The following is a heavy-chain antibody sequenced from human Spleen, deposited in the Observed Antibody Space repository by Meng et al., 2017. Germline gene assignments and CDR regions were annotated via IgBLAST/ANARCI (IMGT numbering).Heavy chain of an antibody. D-gene: IGHD6-19*01. V-gene: IGHV3-7*03. CDR3: ARVRSGGNFDC. J-gene: IGHJ4*02. CDR1: GFTFDDYG. CDR2: IKQDGSER. Sequence: GGSLRFSCAASGFTFDDYGMSWVRQAPGKGLEWVANIKQDGSERSYVDSVKGRFTISRDNAQNSVYLQMNNLRAEDTAMYYCARVRSGGNFDCWGQGPLVTVSS.